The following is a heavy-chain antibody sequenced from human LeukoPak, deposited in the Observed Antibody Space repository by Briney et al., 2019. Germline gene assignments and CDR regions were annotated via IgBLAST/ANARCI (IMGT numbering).Heavy chain of an antibody. J-gene: IGHJ5*02. Sequence: SETLSLTCTVSGGSISSYYWSWIRQPPGKGLEWIGYIYYSGSTNYNPSLKSRVTISVDTSKNQFSLKLSSVTAADTAVYYCARSIDILTGYSPWGQGTLVTVSS. D-gene: IGHD3-9*01. CDR1: GGSISSYY. CDR2: IYYSGST. CDR3: ARSIDILTGYSP. V-gene: IGHV4-59*01.